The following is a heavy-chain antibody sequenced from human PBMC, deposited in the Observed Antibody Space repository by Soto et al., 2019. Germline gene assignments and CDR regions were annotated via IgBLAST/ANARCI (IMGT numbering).Heavy chain of an antibody. CDR1: DFILSDAW. V-gene: IGHV3-15*07. CDR2: IKSKAHGGTT. Sequence: EVQLEESGGGLIKPGESLTLSCAASDFILSDAWMKWVRQGPGKGLEWVGRIKSKAHGGTTDYAAPLKGRFTILRDDSQNSLYLQMNSLQIEDTAMYYCASYRDSSGLRRYDYWGQGALVTFSS. D-gene: IGHD3-22*01. CDR3: ASYRDSSGLRRYDY. J-gene: IGHJ4*02.